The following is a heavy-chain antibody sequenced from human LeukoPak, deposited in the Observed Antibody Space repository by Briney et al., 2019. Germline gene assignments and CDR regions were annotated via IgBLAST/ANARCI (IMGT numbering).Heavy chain of an antibody. J-gene: IGHJ4*02. CDR3: ARGNRGDY. CDR2: ISSSGSTI. D-gene: IGHD2/OR15-2a*01. CDR1: GLTFSSNN. Sequence: GRSLRLSCEASGLTFSSNNMNWVRQPPGKELEWVSYISSSGSTIYYADSVKGRFTISRDNAKNSLYLQMNSLRDEDTAVYYCARGNRGDYWGQGTLVTVSS. V-gene: IGHV3-48*02.